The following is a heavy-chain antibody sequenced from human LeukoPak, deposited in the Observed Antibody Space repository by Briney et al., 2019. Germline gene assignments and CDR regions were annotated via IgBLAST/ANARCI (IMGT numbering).Heavy chain of an antibody. CDR1: GYTFTDYY. CDR2: INPIFGGT. V-gene: IGHV1-2*02. J-gene: IGHJ4*02. Sequence: ASVKGSCKASGYTFTDYYIHWVRQAPGQGLEWLGWINPIFGGTNYAQKFQGRVTMTTDTSISTAYMELSRLRSDDTAVYYCAPLTGDEHYSECWGEGTLVSVSS. D-gene: IGHD7-27*01. CDR3: APLTGDEHYSEC.